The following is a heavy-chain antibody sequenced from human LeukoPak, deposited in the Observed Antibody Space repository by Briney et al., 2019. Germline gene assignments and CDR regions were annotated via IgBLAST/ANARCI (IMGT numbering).Heavy chain of an antibody. CDR1: GYTLTELS. Sequence: SVKVSCRVSGYTLTELSMHWVRQAPGQGLEWMGGIIPIFGTANYAQKFQGRVTITADESTSTAYMELSSLRSEDTAVYYCARELGHGYLDYWGQGTLVTVSS. J-gene: IGHJ4*02. CDR3: ARELGHGYLDY. D-gene: IGHD6-13*01. V-gene: IGHV1-69*13. CDR2: IIPIFGTA.